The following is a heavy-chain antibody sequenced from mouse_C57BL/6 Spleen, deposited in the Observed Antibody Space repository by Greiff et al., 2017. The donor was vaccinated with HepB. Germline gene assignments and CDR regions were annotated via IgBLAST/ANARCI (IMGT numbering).Heavy chain of an antibody. D-gene: IGHD2-1*01. CDR2: ISSGGSYT. J-gene: IGHJ4*01. Sequence: EVMLVESGGDLVKPGGFLKLSCAASGFTFSSYGMSWVRQTPDKRLEWVATISSGGSYTYYPDSVKGRFTISRDNAKNTLYLQMSSLKSEDTAMYYCARLYGNYVNDYAMDYWGQGTSVTVSS. V-gene: IGHV5-6*01. CDR1: GFTFSSYG. CDR3: ARLYGNYVNDYAMDY.